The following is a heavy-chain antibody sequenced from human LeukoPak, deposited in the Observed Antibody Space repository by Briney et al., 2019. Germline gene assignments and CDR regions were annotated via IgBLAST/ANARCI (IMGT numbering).Heavy chain of an antibody. CDR1: GFTVNSNY. J-gene: IGHJ4*02. D-gene: IGHD6-13*01. CDR3: ARSYSSSWFFDY. V-gene: IGHV3-53*01. CDR2: FYGSSST. Sequence: GGSLRLSCVASGFTVNSNYMSWDRQAPGKGLEWVSVFYGSSSTYYADSVKGRFTISRDNSKNTSYLQMNTLRAEDTAVYYCARSYSSSWFFDYWGQGTLVTVSS.